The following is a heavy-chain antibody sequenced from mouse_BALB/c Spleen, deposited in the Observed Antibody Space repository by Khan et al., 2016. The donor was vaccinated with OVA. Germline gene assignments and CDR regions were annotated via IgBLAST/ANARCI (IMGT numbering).Heavy chain of an antibody. CDR3: AREGASYHFDH. Sequence: VQLQESGAELVRPGASVKLSCKTSGYIFTSYWIHWVKQRSGQGLEWIARIYPGTDNTYYNEKFKDKATLTADKSSSTAYMKLSRLKSEDSDGYFCAREGASYHFDHWGQGTTLTVSS. J-gene: IGHJ2*01. CDR1: GYIFTSYW. CDR2: IYPGTDNT. D-gene: IGHD3-1*01. V-gene: IGHV1S132*01.